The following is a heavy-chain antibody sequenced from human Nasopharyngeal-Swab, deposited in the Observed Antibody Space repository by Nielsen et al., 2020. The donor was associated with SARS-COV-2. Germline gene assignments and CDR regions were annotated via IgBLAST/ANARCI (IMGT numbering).Heavy chain of an antibody. CDR1: GFTFSSYS. CDR2: ISSSSSYI. D-gene: IGHD2-2*01. CDR3: ARDRATYCSSTSCPWFDP. J-gene: IGHJ5*02. V-gene: IGHV3-21*01. Sequence: GESLKIPCAASGFTFSSYSMNWVRQAQGKGLEWVSSISSSSSYIYYADSVKGRFTISRDNAKNSLYLQMNSLRAEDTAVYYCARDRATYCSSTSCPWFDPWGQGTLVTVSS.